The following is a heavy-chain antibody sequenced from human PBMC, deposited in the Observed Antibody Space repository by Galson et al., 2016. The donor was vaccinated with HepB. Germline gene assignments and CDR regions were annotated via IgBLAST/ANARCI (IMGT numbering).Heavy chain of an antibody. D-gene: IGHD6-13*01. CDR3: ARVRAAGTDFDY. Sequence: ETLSLTCTVSGGSISGYYWSWIRQPPGKGLEWIGYIYYSGSTKYNPSLRSRVTISVDTAKNQFSLKLRPVTAADTAVYYCARVRAAGTDFDYWGQGTLVTVSS. CDR2: IYYSGST. V-gene: IGHV4-59*01. J-gene: IGHJ4*02. CDR1: GGSISGYY.